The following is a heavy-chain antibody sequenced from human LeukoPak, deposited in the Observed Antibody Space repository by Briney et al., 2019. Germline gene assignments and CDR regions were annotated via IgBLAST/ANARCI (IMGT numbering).Heavy chain of an antibody. D-gene: IGHD4-11*01. CDR3: ARRRRAPALGLQSSGYYMDV. V-gene: IGHV4-30-2*01. CDR1: GGSISSGGYY. J-gene: IGHJ6*03. Sequence: SETLSLTCTVSGGSISSGGYYWSWIRQPPGKGLEWIGYIYHSGSTYYNPSLKSRVTISVDRSKNQFSLKLSSVTAADTAVYYCARRRRAPALGLQSSGYYMDVWGKGTTVTVSS. CDR2: IYHSGST.